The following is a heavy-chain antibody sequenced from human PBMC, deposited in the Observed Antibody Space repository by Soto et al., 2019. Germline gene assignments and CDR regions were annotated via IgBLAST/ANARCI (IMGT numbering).Heavy chain of an antibody. CDR1: GGSISSGDYY. J-gene: IGHJ6*02. V-gene: IGHV4-30-4*01. CDR3: ARVRSYYYYGMDV. D-gene: IGHD4-17*01. CDR2: IYYSGST. Sequence: SETLSLTCTVSGGSISSGDYYWSWIRQPPGKGLEWIGYIYYSGSTYYNPSLKSRVTISVDASKNQFSLKLSSVTAADTAVYYCARVRSYYYYGMDVWGQGTTVTVSS.